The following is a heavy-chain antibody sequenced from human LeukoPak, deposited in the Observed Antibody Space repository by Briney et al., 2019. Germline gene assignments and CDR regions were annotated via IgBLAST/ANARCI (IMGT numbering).Heavy chain of an antibody. CDR1: GITFSGYS. CDR2: MTTSGNTI. D-gene: IGHD1-26*01. Sequence: PGRSLRLSCVVSGITFSGYSMIWVRPTPGKGLEWLSFMTTSGNTIFYAESVKDRFTISRDNAKKSLYLQMNSLRDEDTAVYYCARVGGATAVTMYFEYWGQGTLVTVSS. V-gene: IGHV3-48*02. CDR3: ARVGGATAVTMYFEY. J-gene: IGHJ4*02.